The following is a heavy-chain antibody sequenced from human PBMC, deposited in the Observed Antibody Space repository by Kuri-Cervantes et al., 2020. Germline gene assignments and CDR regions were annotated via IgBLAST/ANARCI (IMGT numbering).Heavy chain of an antibody. Sequence: GGSLRLSCAASGFSLGSYWMHWVRRAPGKGLVWVSHIRYDGSATNYAESVKGRFTISRDTAKNTLFLQMNSLRAEDTAVYYCARGGDSSLDYWGQGALVTVSS. D-gene: IGHD3-22*01. CDR1: GFSLGSYW. V-gene: IGHV3-74*01. CDR3: ARGGDSSLDY. J-gene: IGHJ4*02. CDR2: IRYDGSAT.